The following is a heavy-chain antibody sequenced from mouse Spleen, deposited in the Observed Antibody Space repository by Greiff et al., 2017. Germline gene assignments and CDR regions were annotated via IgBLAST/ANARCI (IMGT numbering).Heavy chain of an antibody. CDR1: GFTFSSYA. J-gene: IGHJ1*01. Sequence: DVHLVESGGGLVKPGGSLKLSCAASGFTFSSYAMSWVRQTPEKRLEWVATISSGGSYTYYPDSVKGRFTISRDNAKNTLYLQMSSLRSEDTAMYYCASHYGNWYFDVWGAGTTVTVSS. V-gene: IGHV5-9-3*01. D-gene: IGHD2-1*01. CDR3: ASHYGNWYFDV. CDR2: ISSGGSYT.